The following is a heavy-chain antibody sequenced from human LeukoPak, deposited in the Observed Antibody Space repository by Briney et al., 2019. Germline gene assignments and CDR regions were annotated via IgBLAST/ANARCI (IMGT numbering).Heavy chain of an antibody. CDR2: ISSDGSTK. J-gene: IGHJ4*02. D-gene: IGHD4-23*01. Sequence: GGSLRLSCAASGFTFSNAWMSWVRQAPGKGLEWVAVISSDGSTKYYADSVKGRFTISRDNSKNTLYLEMNSLRAEDTAVYYCARSNGGPFEYWGQGTLVTVSS. CDR1: GFTFSNAW. CDR3: ARSNGGPFEY. V-gene: IGHV3-30-3*01.